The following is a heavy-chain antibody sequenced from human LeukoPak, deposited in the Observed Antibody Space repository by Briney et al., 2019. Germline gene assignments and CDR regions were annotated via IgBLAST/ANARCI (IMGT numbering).Heavy chain of an antibody. V-gene: IGHV1-2*02. J-gene: IGHJ4*02. D-gene: IGHD6-19*01. CDR3: ASDLGGAAVASEYYFDY. CDR2: INPNSGGT. Sequence: ASVKVSCKASGYTFTGYHMHWVRQAPGQGLEWMGWINPNSGGTKYPQKFQGRVTMTRDTSISTAYMELNRLRSDDTAVYYCASDLGGAAVASEYYFDYWGQGTLVTVSS. CDR1: GYTFTGYH.